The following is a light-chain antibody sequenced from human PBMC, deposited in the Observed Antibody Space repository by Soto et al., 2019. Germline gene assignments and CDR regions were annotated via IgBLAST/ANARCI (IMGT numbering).Light chain of an antibody. CDR2: EGT. CDR3: CSYAHNDTPNYV. J-gene: IGLJ1*01. Sequence: QSALTQPASVSGSPGQSINVSCTGASSDVANDKFVSWYQQHPGKAPKLMIYEGTKRPSGVSDRFSASKSGDTASLTISGLQAEDEADYYCCSYAHNDTPNYVFGPGTKVTVL. V-gene: IGLV2-23*01. CDR1: SSDVANDKF.